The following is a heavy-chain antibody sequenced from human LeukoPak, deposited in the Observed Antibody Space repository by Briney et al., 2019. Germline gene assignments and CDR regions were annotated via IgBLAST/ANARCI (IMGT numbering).Heavy chain of an antibody. D-gene: IGHD5-12*01. CDR2: INPSSGDT. V-gene: IGHV1-2*02. J-gene: IGHJ4*02. CDR3: AKNPYEYYFDY. CDR1: GYTLTGYY. Sequence: ASVKVSCKASGYTLTGYYVHWLRQAPGQGLEWMGWINPSSGDTNYAQKFQGRVTMTRDTSISTAYMELNRLTSDDTAVYSCAKNPYEYYFDYWGQGTLVTVSS.